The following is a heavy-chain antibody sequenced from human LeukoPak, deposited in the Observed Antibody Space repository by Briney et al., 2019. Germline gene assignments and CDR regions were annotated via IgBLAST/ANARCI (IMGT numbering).Heavy chain of an antibody. D-gene: IGHD6-19*01. V-gene: IGHV3-23*01. Sequence: TGGSLRLSCAVSGITLSNYGMTWVRQAPGKGLEWISLVSKEGTNRHYADSVMGRFTISRDNSKNSLDLQMNSLRVEDTAIYYCAKDLDSSARYAGSWLDPWGQGTLVTVSS. CDR1: GITLSNYG. CDR3: AKDLDSSARYAGSWLDP. CDR2: VSKEGTNR. J-gene: IGHJ5*02.